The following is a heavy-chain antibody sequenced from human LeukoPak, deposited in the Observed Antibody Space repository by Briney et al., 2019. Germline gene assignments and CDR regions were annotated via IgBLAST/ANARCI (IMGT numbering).Heavy chain of an antibody. D-gene: IGHD6-13*01. CDR1: GAPITRYY. CDR3: ARGSSSWYSAPYDY. CDR2: INHSGST. J-gene: IGHJ4*02. V-gene: IGHV4-34*01. Sequence: SETLSLTCTVSGAPITRYYRSWIRQPPGKGLEWIGEINHSGSTNYNPSLKSRVTISVDTSKNQFSLKLSSVTAADTAVYYCARGSSSWYSAPYDYWGQGTLVTVSS.